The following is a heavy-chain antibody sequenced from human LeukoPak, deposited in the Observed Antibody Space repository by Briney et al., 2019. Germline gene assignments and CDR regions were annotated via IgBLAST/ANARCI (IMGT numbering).Heavy chain of an antibody. J-gene: IGHJ4*02. CDR1: GGSISSYY. CDR2: IYYSGST. V-gene: IGHV4-59*01. D-gene: IGHD6-13*01. CDR3: ARGHSSSWYGIDY. Sequence: PSETLSLTCTVSGGSISSYYWSWIRQPPGKGLEGLGYIYYSGSTNYNPSLKSRVTISVDTSKNQFSLKLSSVTAADTAVYYCARGHSSSWYGIDYWGQGTLVTVSS.